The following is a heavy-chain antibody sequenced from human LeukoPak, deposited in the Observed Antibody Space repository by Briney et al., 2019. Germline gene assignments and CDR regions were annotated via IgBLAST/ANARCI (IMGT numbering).Heavy chain of an antibody. CDR2: ISSSSTSK. CDR3: ARDRRYSNSCPLDY. D-gene: IGHD6-13*01. Sequence: GGSLRLSCAVSGFIFSSYSMNWVRQAPGKGLEWVSHISSSSTSKYYADSVKGRFTISRDNAKNSLYLQMNSLRAEDTAVYYCARDRRYSNSCPLDYWGQGTLVTVSS. J-gene: IGHJ4*02. V-gene: IGHV3-48*04. CDR1: GFIFSSYS.